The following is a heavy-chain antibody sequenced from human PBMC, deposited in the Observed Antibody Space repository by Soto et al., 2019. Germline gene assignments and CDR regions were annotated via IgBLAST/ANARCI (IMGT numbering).Heavy chain of an antibody. CDR2: IYYSGST. D-gene: IGHD3-22*01. J-gene: IGHJ4*02. Sequence: KPSETLSLTCTASGGSISSYYWSWIRQPPGKGLEWIGYIYYSGSTNYNPSLKSRVTISVDTSKNQFSLKLSSVTAADTAVYYCARTTYYYDSSGYYYPYYFDYWGQGTLVTVSS. V-gene: IGHV4-59*01. CDR1: GGSISSYY. CDR3: ARTTYYYDSSGYYYPYYFDY.